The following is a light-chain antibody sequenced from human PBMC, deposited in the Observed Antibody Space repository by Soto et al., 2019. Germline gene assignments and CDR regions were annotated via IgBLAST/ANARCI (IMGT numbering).Light chain of an antibody. V-gene: IGLV3-21*02. CDR1: NIGSTS. J-gene: IGLJ2*01. Sequence: SYELTQPPSVSVAPGQTARITCGGNNIGSTSVHWYQQKPGQAPVLVVYDDSDRPSGIPERFSGANSGNTATLTISRVEAGDEADYYCQVWDSSSDHPYVVFGGGTKLTVL. CDR3: QVWDSSSDHPYVV. CDR2: DDS.